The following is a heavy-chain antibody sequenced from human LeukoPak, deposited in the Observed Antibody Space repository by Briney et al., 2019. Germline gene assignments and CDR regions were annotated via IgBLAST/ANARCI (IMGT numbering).Heavy chain of an antibody. Sequence: SVKVSCKASGGTFSSYAISWVRQAPGQGLEWMGRIIPILGIANYAQKLQGRVTITADKSTSTAYMELSSLRSEDTAVYYCARSGSYYLNDAFDIWGQGTMVTVSS. CDR1: GGTFSSYA. CDR2: IIPILGIA. D-gene: IGHD1-26*01. CDR3: ARSGSYYLNDAFDI. J-gene: IGHJ3*02. V-gene: IGHV1-69*04.